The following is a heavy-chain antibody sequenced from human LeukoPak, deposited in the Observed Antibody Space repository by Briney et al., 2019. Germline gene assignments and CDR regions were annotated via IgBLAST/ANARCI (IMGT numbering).Heavy chain of an antibody. CDR3: ARRRQLPPAHYYYMDV. Sequence: KPSETPSLPCAVYGGAFSGFYWSWIRQPPGKGLGWIGGINHSGSTNYNPSLKSRVTISVDTSKNQFSLKLSSVTAADTAVYYCARRRQLPPAHYYYMDVWGKGTTVTVSS. CDR1: GGAFSGFY. V-gene: IGHV4-34*01. CDR2: INHSGST. J-gene: IGHJ6*03. D-gene: IGHD6-6*01.